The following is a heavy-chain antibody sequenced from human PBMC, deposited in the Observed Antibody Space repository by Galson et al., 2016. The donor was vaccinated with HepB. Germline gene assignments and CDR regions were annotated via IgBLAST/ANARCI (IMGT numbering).Heavy chain of an antibody. D-gene: IGHD2-2*01. Sequence: PALVKPTQTLTLTCTFSGFSLSTSGVGVGWIRQPPGKALEWLALIYWNDYERYSPSVKSRLTVTKDTSKNRVVLTMTNMDPVDTATYFCARTSSVPNPFDVWGQGTMVTVSS. CDR2: IYWNDYE. CDR3: ARTSSVPNPFDV. J-gene: IGHJ3*01. CDR1: GFSLSTSGVG. V-gene: IGHV2-5*01.